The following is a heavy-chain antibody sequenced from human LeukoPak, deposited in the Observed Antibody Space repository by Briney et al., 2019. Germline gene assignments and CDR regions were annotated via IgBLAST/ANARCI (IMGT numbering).Heavy chain of an antibody. CDR3: ASNHDSSGYYRDYFDY. V-gene: IGHV4-30-4*01. D-gene: IGHD3-22*01. J-gene: IGHJ4*02. CDR1: GGSISSGDYY. Sequence: SQTLSLTCTVSGGSISSGDYYWSWIRQPPGKGLEWIGYIDYSGSSNYNPSLKSRVTISVDTSKNQFSLKLSSVTAADTAVYYCASNHDSSGYYRDYFDYWGQGTLVTVSS. CDR2: IDYSGSS.